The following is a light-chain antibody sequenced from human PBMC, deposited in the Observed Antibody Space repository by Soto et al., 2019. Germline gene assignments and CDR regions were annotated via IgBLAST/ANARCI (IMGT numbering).Light chain of an antibody. Sequence: EIVLTQSPATLSLSPGERATLSCRASQSVSSYLAWYQQKPGQAPRLLIYAASNRATGIPARFSGSGSGTDFTLTISSLEPEDFAVYYCQQRSNWPWTCGQGTKVEI. CDR2: AAS. CDR3: QQRSNWPWT. V-gene: IGKV3-11*01. J-gene: IGKJ1*01. CDR1: QSVSSY.